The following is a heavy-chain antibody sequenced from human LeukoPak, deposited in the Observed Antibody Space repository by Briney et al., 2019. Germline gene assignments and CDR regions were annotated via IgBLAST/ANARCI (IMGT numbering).Heavy chain of an antibody. CDR2: IYCSGST. D-gene: IGHD3-10*01. J-gene: IGHJ4*02. CDR3: ARDHGSGIDY. Sequence: SETLSLTCTVSGGSISSGDYYWSWIRQPPGKGLEWIGYIYCSGSTYYNPSLKSRVTISVDTSKNQFSLKLSSVTAADTAVYYCARDHGSGIDYWGQGTLVTVSS. V-gene: IGHV4-30-4*01. CDR1: GGSISSGDYY.